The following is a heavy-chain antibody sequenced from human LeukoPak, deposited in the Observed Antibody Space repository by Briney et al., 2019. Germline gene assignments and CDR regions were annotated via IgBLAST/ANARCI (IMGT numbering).Heavy chain of an antibody. CDR1: GYTFTSYD. CDR3: ARALGATHSLWY. V-gene: IGHV1-8*01. D-gene: IGHD1-26*01. Sequence: ASVKVSCKASGYTFTSYDINWVRQATGQGLEWMGWMNPNSGNTGYAQKFQGRVTMTRNTSISTAYMELSSLRSEDTAVYYCARALGATHSLWYWGQGTLVTASS. J-gene: IGHJ4*02. CDR2: MNPNSGNT.